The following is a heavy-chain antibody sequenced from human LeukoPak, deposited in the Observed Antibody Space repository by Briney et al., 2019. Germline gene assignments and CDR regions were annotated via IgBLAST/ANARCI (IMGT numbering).Heavy chain of an antibody. CDR2: MNPNSGNT. D-gene: IGHD6-13*01. CDR3: ARDRPAAWMNNWFDP. V-gene: IGHV1-18*01. CDR1: GYTFTSYG. J-gene: IGHJ5*02. Sequence: EASVKVSCKASGYTFTSYGISWVRQATGQGLEWMGWMNPNSGNTGYAQKLQGRVTMTTDTSTSTAYMELRSLRSDDTAVYYCARDRPAAWMNNWFDPWGQGTLVTVSS.